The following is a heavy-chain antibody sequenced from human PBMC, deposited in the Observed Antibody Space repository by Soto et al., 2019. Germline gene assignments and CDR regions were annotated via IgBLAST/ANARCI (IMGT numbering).Heavy chain of an antibody. D-gene: IGHD2-21*02. V-gene: IGHV1-18*01. CDR1: GYTFTNFG. J-gene: IGHJ4*02. CDR3: AIGVTPIDY. CDR2: ISAYNGNT. Sequence: QVQLVQSGAEVKKPGASVKVSCKASGYTFTNFGISWVRQAPGQGLEWMGGISAYNGNTNYAQEFQGRVTMTTDTSTNTAHMGLRSLRSDDTAWDYCAIGVTPIDYWGQGTLVTVSS.